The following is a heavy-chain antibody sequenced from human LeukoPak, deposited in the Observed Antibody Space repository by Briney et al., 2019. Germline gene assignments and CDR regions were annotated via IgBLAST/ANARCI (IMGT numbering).Heavy chain of an antibody. D-gene: IGHD6-13*01. Sequence: SETLSLTCTVSGGSISSYYWSWIRQPPGKGLEWIGYIYYSGSTNYNPSLKSRVTISVDTSKNQFSLKLSSVTAADTAVYYCARSYSSSWAPGMFDPWGQGTLVTASS. CDR3: ARSYSSSWAPGMFDP. CDR1: GGSISSYY. J-gene: IGHJ5*02. V-gene: IGHV4-59*01. CDR2: IYYSGST.